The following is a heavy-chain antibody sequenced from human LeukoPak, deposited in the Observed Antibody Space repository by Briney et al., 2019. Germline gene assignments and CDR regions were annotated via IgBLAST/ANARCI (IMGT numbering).Heavy chain of an antibody. V-gene: IGHV1-18*01. Sequence: ASVKVSCKASGYTFTSYGISWVRQAPGQGREWMGWISAYNGNTNYAQKLQGRVTMTTDTSTSTAYMELRRLRSDDTAVYYCARDRGYGSGSYYNVQNYWGQGTLVTVSS. CDR3: ARDRGYGSGSYYNVQNY. D-gene: IGHD3-10*01. CDR2: ISAYNGNT. J-gene: IGHJ4*02. CDR1: GYTFTSYG.